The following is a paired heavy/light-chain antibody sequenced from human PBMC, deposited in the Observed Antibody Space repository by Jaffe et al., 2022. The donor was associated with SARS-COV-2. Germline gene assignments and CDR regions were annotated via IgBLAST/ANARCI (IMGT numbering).Heavy chain of an antibody. CDR1: GFSFRSYG. Sequence: EVQLVESGGGLVKPGESLRLSCVASGFSFRSYGMNWVRQAPGRGLEWLASIRSSGDSIHYADSVKGRFTISRDNAKDSLFLQMDSLRVEDTAIYYCASEFSGYSLGHKWGQGTLVTVSS. D-gene: IGHD5-18*01. J-gene: IGHJ4*02. CDR2: IRSSGDSI. V-gene: IGHV3-21*02. CDR3: ASEFSGYSLGHK.
Light chain of an antibody. CDR3: QQYNNWPPYT. CDR2: GAS. Sequence: EILMTQSPATLSVSPGERVTLSCRASQSVSLDLAWYQQKPGQAPRLLIFGASIRATGIPVRFSGSGSGTEFTLTISSLQSEDFAVYYCQQYNNWPPYTFGQGTKLEIK. J-gene: IGKJ2*01. CDR1: QSVSLD. V-gene: IGKV3-15*01.